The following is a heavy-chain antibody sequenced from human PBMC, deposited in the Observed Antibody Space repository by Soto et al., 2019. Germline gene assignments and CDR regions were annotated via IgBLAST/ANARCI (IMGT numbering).Heavy chain of an antibody. V-gene: IGHV3-15*02. J-gene: IGHJ4*02. Sequence: EVQLVESGGALVKPGGSLRLSCAASGFTFSNAWMSWVRQAPGKGLEWVGRIKSKTNGGTTDYAAPVKGRFTISRDDSKNTLFLQMSSLKTEDTAVYYCSTDLRLGKNYHSNPYLDFWGQGTLVTVSS. CDR3: STDLRLGKNYHSNPYLDF. CDR2: IKSKTNGGTT. CDR1: GFTFSNAW. D-gene: IGHD3-22*01.